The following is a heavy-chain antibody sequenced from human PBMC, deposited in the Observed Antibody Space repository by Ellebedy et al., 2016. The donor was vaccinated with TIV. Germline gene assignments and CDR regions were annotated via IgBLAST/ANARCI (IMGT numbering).Heavy chain of an antibody. CDR2: IYYSGST. D-gene: IGHD2-15*01. CDR1: GGSISSGDYY. J-gene: IGHJ3*02. Sequence: MPSETLSLTCTVSGGSISSGDYYWSWIRQPPGKGLEWIGYIYYSGSTYYNPSLKSRVTISVDTSKNQFSLKLSSVTAADTAVYYCARGLGYWSGGSCYIDAFDIWGQGTMVTVSS. CDR3: ARGLGYWSGGSCYIDAFDI. V-gene: IGHV4-30-4*01.